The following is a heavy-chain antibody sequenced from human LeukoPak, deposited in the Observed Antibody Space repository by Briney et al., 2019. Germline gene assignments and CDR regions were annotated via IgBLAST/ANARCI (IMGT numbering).Heavy chain of an antibody. V-gene: IGHV3-33*08. CDR3: ARESGIAAPWDAFDI. D-gene: IGHD6-13*01. CDR1: GFTFSSYG. Sequence: GGSLRLSCAASGFTFSSYGIHWVRQAPGKGLEWVAVIWYDGSNKYYADSVKGRFTISRDNSKNTLYLQMNSLRAEDTAVYYCARESGIAAPWDAFDIWGQGTMVTVSS. CDR2: IWYDGSNK. J-gene: IGHJ3*02.